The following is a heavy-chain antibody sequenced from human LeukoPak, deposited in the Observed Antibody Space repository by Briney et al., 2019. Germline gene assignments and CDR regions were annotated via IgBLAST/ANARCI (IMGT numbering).Heavy chain of an antibody. Sequence: SETLSLTCTVSGGPISSSSYYWGWIRQPPGKGLEWIGSIDYSGSTYYNPSLKSRVTISVDTSKNQFSLKLSSVTAADTAVYYCARPGDIVVVPADAYAFDIWGQGTMVTVSS. J-gene: IGHJ3*02. CDR1: GGPISSSSYY. D-gene: IGHD2-2*01. V-gene: IGHV4-39*01. CDR2: IDYSGST. CDR3: ARPGDIVVVPADAYAFDI.